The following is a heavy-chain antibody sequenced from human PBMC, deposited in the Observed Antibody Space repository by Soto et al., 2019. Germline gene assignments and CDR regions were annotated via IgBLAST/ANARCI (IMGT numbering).Heavy chain of an antibody. CDR3: ARENYFDY. CDR1: GFTFSDYY. CDR2: INPSISTI. Sequence: GESLKISCAASGFTFSDYYMSWIRQAPGKGLEWVSFINPSISTIYYVDSVKGRFTISRDNAKNSLYLQMNSLRAEDTAVYYCARENYFDYWGPGTLVTSPQ. V-gene: IGHV3-11*04. J-gene: IGHJ4*02.